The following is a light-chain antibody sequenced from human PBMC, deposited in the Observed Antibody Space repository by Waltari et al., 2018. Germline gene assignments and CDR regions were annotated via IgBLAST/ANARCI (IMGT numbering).Light chain of an antibody. Sequence: QAGLTQPPSLSGDLGQTATLTCTGNKNNVANQGAAWLQQHRGHPPKLLSFRSNNRPSGISERFSASTSGNTASLTITGLQPDDEADYYCSAWDSDLVAVVFGGGTKLTVL. CDR2: RSN. CDR1: KNNVANQG. J-gene: IGLJ3*02. CDR3: SAWDSDLVAVV. V-gene: IGLV10-54*04.